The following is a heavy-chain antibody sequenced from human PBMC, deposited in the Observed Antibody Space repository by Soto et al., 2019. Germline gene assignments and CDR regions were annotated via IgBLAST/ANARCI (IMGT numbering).Heavy chain of an antibody. Sequence: GASVKVSCKASGGTFSSYAIIWVRQAPGQGLEWMGGIIPIFGTANYAQKFQGRVTITADKSTSTAYMELSSLRSEDTAVYYCARHIAVADHYYYYGMDVWGQGTTVTVSS. J-gene: IGHJ6*02. CDR2: IIPIFGTA. V-gene: IGHV1-69*06. CDR1: GGTFSSYA. CDR3: ARHIAVADHYYYYGMDV. D-gene: IGHD6-19*01.